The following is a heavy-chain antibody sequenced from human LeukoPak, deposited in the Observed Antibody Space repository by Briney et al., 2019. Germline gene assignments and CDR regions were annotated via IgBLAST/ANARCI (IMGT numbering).Heavy chain of an antibody. CDR2: INPNSGGT. D-gene: IGHD3-10*01. Sequence: GVSVRVSRKASGYTFTGYYMHWVRQAPGQGLEWMGWINPNSGGTNYAQKFQGRVTMTRDTSISTAYMELSRLRSDDTAVYYCARDGGYGSGSYRVYYYYMDVWGKGTTVTVSS. CDR1: GYTFTGYY. J-gene: IGHJ6*03. V-gene: IGHV1-2*02. CDR3: ARDGGYGSGSYRVYYYYMDV.